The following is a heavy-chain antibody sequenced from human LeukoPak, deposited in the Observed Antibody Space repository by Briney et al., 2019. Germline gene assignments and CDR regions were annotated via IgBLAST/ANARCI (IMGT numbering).Heavy chain of an antibody. CDR3: ARESDYGDFEFLGY. CDR1: GFTFSSYA. V-gene: IGHV3-64*01. J-gene: IGHJ4*02. CDR2: ISSNGGST. Sequence: GGSLRLSCAASGFTFSSYAMHWVRQAPGKGLEYVSVISSNGGSTYYANSVKGRFTISRDTSKNTLYLQMGSVRPEDMAVYYCARESDYGDFEFLGYWGQGTLVTVSS. D-gene: IGHD4-17*01.